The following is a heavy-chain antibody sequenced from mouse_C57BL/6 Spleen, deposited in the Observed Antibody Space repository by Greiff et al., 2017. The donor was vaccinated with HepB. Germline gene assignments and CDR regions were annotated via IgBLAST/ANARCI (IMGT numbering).Heavy chain of an antibody. CDR3: ARTSPYYYGSPFAY. Sequence: VKLVESGAELVKPGASVKISCKASGYAFSSYWMNWVKQRPGKGLEWIGQIYPGDGDTNYNGKFKGKATLTADKSSSTAYMQLSSLTSEDSAVYFCARTSPYYYGSPFAYWGQGTLVTVSA. CDR2: IYPGDGDT. CDR1: GYAFSSYW. D-gene: IGHD1-1*01. V-gene: IGHV1-80*01. J-gene: IGHJ3*01.